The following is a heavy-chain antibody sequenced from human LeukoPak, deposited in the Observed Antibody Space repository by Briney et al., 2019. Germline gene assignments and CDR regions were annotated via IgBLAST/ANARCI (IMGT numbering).Heavy chain of an antibody. CDR2: IYSGGST. D-gene: IGHD6-19*01. CDR1: GFTVSSNY. V-gene: IGHV3-53*01. Sequence: GGSLRLSCAASGFTVSSNYMSWVRQAPGKGLEWVSVIYSGGSTYYADSVKGRFTISRDNAKNSLYLQMNSLRAEDTAVYYCARDAREQWLALFGDNWFDPWGQGTLVTVSS. J-gene: IGHJ5*02. CDR3: ARDAREQWLALFGDNWFDP.